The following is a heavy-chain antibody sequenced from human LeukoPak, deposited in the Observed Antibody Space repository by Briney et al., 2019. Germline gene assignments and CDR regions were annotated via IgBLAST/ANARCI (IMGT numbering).Heavy chain of an antibody. Sequence: PSETLSLTCTVSGGSISSSSYYWGWIRQPPGKGLEWIGSTYYSGSTYYNPSLKSRVTISVDTSKNQFSLKLSSVTAADTAVYYCARALPSFWAFDYWGQGTLVTVSS. CDR1: GGSISSSSYY. D-gene: IGHD3-16*01. CDR3: ARALPSFWAFDY. CDR2: TYYSGST. J-gene: IGHJ4*02. V-gene: IGHV4-39*07.